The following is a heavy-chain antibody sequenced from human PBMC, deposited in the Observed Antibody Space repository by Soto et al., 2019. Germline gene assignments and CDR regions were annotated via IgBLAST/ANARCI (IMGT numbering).Heavy chain of an antibody. Sequence: QVQLVQSGAEVKKPGASVKVSCKASGYTFTSYAMHWVRQAPGQRLEWMGWINAGNGNTKYSQKFQGRVTITRDTSASKAYMELSSLRSKDTAVYYCARGGDDYSNYAWFDPWGQGTLVTVSS. J-gene: IGHJ5*02. CDR2: INAGNGNT. CDR1: GYTFTSYA. V-gene: IGHV1-3*01. D-gene: IGHD4-4*01. CDR3: ARGGDDYSNYAWFDP.